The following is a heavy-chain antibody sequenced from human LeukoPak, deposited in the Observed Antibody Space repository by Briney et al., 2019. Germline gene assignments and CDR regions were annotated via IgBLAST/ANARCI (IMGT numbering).Heavy chain of an antibody. CDR1: GFTFSSYA. V-gene: IGHV3-23*01. D-gene: IGHD3-9*01. J-gene: IGHJ4*02. Sequence: PGGSLRLSCAASGFTFSSYAMSWVRQAPGKGLEWVSTISSSGGTTYYADSVKGRFTISRDNSKNTLYLQMNSLRAEDTAVYYWAKKVLDWYFPPYFDSWGQGALVTVSS. CDR3: AKKVLDWYFPPYFDS. CDR2: ISSSGGTT.